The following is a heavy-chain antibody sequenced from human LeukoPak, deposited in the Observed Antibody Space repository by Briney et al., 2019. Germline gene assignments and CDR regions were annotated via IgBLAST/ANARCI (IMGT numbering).Heavy chain of an antibody. CDR1: GGSFSGYY. J-gene: IGHJ6*02. CDR2: INHSGST. D-gene: IGHD3-10*01. V-gene: IGHV4-34*01. CDR3: ARVPMVRGVIDYYYYGMDV. Sequence: SETLSLTCAVYGGSFSGYYWSWIRQPPGKGLEWIGEINHSGSTNYNPSLKSRVTISVDTSKNQFSLKLSSVTAADTAVYYCARVPMVRGVIDYYYYGMDVWGQGTTVTVSS.